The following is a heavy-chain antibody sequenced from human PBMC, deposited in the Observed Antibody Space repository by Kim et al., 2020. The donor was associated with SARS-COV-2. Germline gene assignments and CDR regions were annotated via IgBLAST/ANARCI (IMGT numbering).Heavy chain of an antibody. J-gene: IGHJ4*02. CDR3: ARESDVAGNDY. CDR2: ISPSGSTI. D-gene: IGHD6-19*01. V-gene: IGHV3-48*03. CDR1: GFTFSSYE. Sequence: VGSLRLSCAASGFTFSSYEMNWVRQAPGKGLEWVSYISPSGSTIKYADSVKGRFTLSRDNAKNSLYLQMNSLRAEDKAVYYCARESDVAGNDYWGQGTL.